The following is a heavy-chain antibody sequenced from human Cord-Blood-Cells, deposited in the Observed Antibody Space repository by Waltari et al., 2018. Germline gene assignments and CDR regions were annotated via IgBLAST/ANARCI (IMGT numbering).Heavy chain of an antibody. CDR3: ARGINYSWRDFDY. CDR2: IYYSGST. CDR1: GGSISSYY. Sequence: QVQLQESGPGLVKPSETLSLTCTVSGGSISSYYWSWIRRPPGKGLEWIGYIYYSGSTNYNPSLKSRVTISVDTSKNQFSLKLSSVTAADTAVYYCARGINYSWRDFDYWGQGTLVTVSS. D-gene: IGHD4-4*01. J-gene: IGHJ4*02. V-gene: IGHV4-59*01.